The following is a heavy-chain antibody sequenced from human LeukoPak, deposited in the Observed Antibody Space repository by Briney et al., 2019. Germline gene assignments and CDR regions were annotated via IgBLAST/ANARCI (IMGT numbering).Heavy chain of an antibody. Sequence: ASVKVSCKASGYTFTSNYMHWVRQAPGQGLEWMGVIAPSSGTTSYAQKFQGRVTMTRDTSTSTLYMELSSLTSEDTAVYYCARGGRRVVVPAATNFDYWGQGTLVTVSS. J-gene: IGHJ4*02. D-gene: IGHD2-2*01. CDR3: ARGGRRVVVPAATNFDY. V-gene: IGHV1-46*01. CDR2: IAPSSGTT. CDR1: GYTFTSNY.